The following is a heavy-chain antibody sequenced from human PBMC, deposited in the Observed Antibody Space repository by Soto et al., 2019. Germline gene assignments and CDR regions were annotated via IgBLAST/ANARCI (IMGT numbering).Heavy chain of an antibody. Sequence: SETLSLTCTVSGGSISSYYWSWIRQPPGKGLGWIGYIYYSGSTNYNPSLKSRVTISVDTSKNQFSLKLSSVTAADTAVYYCAREQLGGIDYWGQGTLVTVSS. CDR1: GGSISSYY. V-gene: IGHV4-59*01. J-gene: IGHJ4*02. CDR2: IYYSGST. D-gene: IGHD6-13*01. CDR3: AREQLGGIDY.